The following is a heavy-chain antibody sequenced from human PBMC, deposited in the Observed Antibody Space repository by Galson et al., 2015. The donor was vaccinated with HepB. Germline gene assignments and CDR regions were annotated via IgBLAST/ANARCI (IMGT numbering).Heavy chain of an antibody. J-gene: IGHJ4*02. CDR2: IYPGDSDT. CDR3: ARHAIVGATMPHYDF. V-gene: IGHV5-51*01. Sequence: AEVKKPGESLKISCKGSGYNFTTYWIVWVRQMPGKGLERMGIIYPGDSDTRYSPAFQGQATISVDKSISTAYLQWSSLKASDTAMYYCARHAIVGATMPHYDFWGPGTLVTVSS. CDR1: GYNFTTYW. D-gene: IGHD1-26*01.